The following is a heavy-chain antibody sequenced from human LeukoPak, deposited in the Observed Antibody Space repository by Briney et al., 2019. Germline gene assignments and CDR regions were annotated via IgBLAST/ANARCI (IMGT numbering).Heavy chain of an antibody. V-gene: IGHV3-23*01. J-gene: IGHJ4*02. D-gene: IGHD6-13*01. CDR2: ISGSGGST. Sequence: QSGGSLRLSCAASGFTFSSYAMSWVRQAPGKGLEWVSAISGSGGSTYYADSVKGRFTISRDTSKNTLYLQMNSLRAEDTAVYYCAKSVAAAGFFHSWGQGTLVTVSS. CDR1: GFTFSSYA. CDR3: AKSVAAAGFFHS.